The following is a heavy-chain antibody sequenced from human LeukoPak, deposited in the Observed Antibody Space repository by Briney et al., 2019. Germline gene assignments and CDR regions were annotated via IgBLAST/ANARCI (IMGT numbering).Heavy chain of an antibody. D-gene: IGHD1-26*01. CDR2: ISYDGSNK. CDR1: GFTFSSYA. J-gene: IGHJ4*02. CDR3: AREGPDSGSYFDY. V-gene: IGHV3-30-3*01. Sequence: GGSLRLSCAASGFTFSSYAMHWVRQAPGKRLEWVAVISYDGSNKYYADSVKGRFTISRDNSKNTLYLQMNSQRAEDTAVHYCAREGPDSGSYFDYWGQGTLVTVSS.